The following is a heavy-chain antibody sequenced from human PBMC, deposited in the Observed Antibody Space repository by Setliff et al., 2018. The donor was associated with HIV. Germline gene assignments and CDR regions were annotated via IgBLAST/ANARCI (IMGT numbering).Heavy chain of an antibody. CDR2: IYTSGST. D-gene: IGHD2-21*02. CDR1: GGSMNNYY. CDR3: ARHANGPYGPFGDLLYFDY. J-gene: IGHJ4*02. V-gene: IGHV4-4*09. Sequence: PLETLSLTCTVSGGSMNNYYWTWIRQPPGKGLEWIGYIYTSGSTKYNPSLKSRVTISLDTSRNQFSLKLTSVTAADTAVYYCARHANGPYGPFGDLLYFDYWCLGTLVTVSS.